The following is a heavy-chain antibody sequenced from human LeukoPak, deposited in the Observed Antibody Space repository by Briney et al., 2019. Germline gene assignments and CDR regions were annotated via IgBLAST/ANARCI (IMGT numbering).Heavy chain of an antibody. Sequence: GGSLRLSCAASGFTFSSYEMNWVRQAPGKGLEWVSYISSSGSTIYYADSVKGRFTISRDNAKNSLYLQMNSLRAEDTAVYYCARDIDFWSGYDAFDIWGQGTMVTVSS. D-gene: IGHD3-3*01. CDR3: ARDIDFWSGYDAFDI. CDR1: GFTFSSYE. J-gene: IGHJ3*02. V-gene: IGHV3-48*03. CDR2: ISSSGSTI.